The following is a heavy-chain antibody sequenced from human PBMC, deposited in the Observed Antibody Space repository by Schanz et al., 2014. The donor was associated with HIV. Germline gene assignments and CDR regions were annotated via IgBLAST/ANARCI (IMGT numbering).Heavy chain of an antibody. CDR1: GFRFRSYW. CDR2: IKEDGIEK. CDR3: AKDRNYYESKYRGKGNYYYYYGMDV. V-gene: IGHV3-7*04. J-gene: IGHJ6*02. Sequence: DVQLVESGGSLVQPGGSLRLSCAASGFRFRSYWMSWVRQAPGKGLEWVANIKEDGIEKYYVDSVKGRFTISRDNAKNSLYLNMYSLRAEDTAVYYCAKDRNYYESKYRGKGNYYYYYGMDVWGQGTTVTVSS. D-gene: IGHD3-22*01.